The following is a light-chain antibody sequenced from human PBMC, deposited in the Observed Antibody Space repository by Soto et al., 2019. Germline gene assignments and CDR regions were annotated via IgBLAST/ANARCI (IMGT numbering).Light chain of an antibody. Sequence: QSVLTHPPSVSGAPGQRVPISCTRSTSNIGAGYDVHWYQQLPGTAPKLLIYDNNNRPSGVPDRFSGSKSGTSASLAISGLQAEDEADYYCQSYDSSLGAFYVFGTGTKVTVL. J-gene: IGLJ1*01. V-gene: IGLV1-40*01. CDR2: DNN. CDR3: QSYDSSLGAFYV. CDR1: TSNIGAGYD.